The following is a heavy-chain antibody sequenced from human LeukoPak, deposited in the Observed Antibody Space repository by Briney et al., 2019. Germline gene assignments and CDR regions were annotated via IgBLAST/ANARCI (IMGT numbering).Heavy chain of an antibody. CDR2: IYGGGTT. CDR3: ARDLGYYDSSGSQD. Sequence: QAGGSLRLSCAASGFTVSSNYMSWVRQAPGKGLEWVSVIYGGGTTYYADSVKGRFTISRDNSRNTLYLQMNSLRAEDTAVYYCARDLGYYDSSGSQDWGQGTLVTVSS. J-gene: IGHJ4*02. CDR1: GFTVSSNY. D-gene: IGHD3-22*01. V-gene: IGHV3-53*01.